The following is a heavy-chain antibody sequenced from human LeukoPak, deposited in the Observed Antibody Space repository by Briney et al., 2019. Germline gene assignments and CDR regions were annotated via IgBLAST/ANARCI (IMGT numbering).Heavy chain of an antibody. CDR2: IYYSGST. D-gene: IGHD1-26*01. V-gene: IGHV4-39*01. CDR3: AADSRRMGATFRYFDL. CDR1: GGSISSSSYY. Sequence: SETLSLTCTVSGGSISSSSYYWGWIRQPPGKGLEWIGSIYYSGSTYYNPSLKSRVTISVDTSKNQFSLKLSSVTAADTAVYYCAADSRRMGATFRYFDLWGRGTLVTVSS. J-gene: IGHJ2*01.